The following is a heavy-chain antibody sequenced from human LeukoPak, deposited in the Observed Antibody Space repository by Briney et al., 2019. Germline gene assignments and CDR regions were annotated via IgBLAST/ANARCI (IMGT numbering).Heavy chain of an antibody. CDR2: ILQDAETT. D-gene: IGHD5-24*01. J-gene: IGHJ4*02. CDR1: GFSFSTSM. Sequence: GGSLRLSCAASGFSFSTSMMSWVRRVPGQGLEWVSTILQDAETTYYADSVRGRFTISRDNFKDTLFLQMSSLRAEDTAIYYCTKRDGQSFDYWGQGALVTVSS. CDR3: TKRDGQSFDY. V-gene: IGHV3-23*01.